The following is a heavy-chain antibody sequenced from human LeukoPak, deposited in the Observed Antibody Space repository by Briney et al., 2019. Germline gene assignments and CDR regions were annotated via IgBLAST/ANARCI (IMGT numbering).Heavy chain of an antibody. CDR1: GFTFKSSS. V-gene: IGHV3-21*01. D-gene: IGHD1-1*01. CDR2: IGHFTGDI. Sequence: GGSLRLSCVATGFTFKSSSMSWVRQAPGKGLEWVAFIGHFTGDIFYADSVKGRFNISRDDTKDSVYLQMNSLRVDDTAVYFCARDPYTGSMFDYWGHGTLVTVSS. CDR3: ARDPYTGSMFDY. J-gene: IGHJ4*01.